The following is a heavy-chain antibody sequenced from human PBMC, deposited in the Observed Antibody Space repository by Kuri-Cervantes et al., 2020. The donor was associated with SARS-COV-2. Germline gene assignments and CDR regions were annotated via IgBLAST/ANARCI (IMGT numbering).Heavy chain of an antibody. CDR1: GFSLSSSGMC. CDR3: VRIRAATVISDY. CDR2: IDWDDDK. V-gene: IGHV2-70*11. D-gene: IGHD4-11*01. Sequence: SGPTLVKPTQTLTLTCTLSGFSLSSSGMCVSWIRQPPGKALEWLARIDWDDDKYYKTSLNTRLSIPKDTSKDQVVLTMTNMDPVDTATYYCVRIRAATVISDYWGQGTLVTDSS. J-gene: IGHJ4*02.